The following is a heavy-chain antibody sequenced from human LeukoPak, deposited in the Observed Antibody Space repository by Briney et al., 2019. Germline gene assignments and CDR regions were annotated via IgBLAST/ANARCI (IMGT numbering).Heavy chain of an antibody. Sequence: ASVNVSCKASGYTLTSYDINWVRQATGQGLEWMGWMNPNSGNTGYAQKFQGRVTMTRNTSISTAYMELSSLRSEDTAVYYCAREGYCSGGRCYYSYFDYWGQGTLVTVSS. J-gene: IGHJ4*02. CDR1: GYTLTSYD. D-gene: IGHD2-15*01. V-gene: IGHV1-8*01. CDR2: MNPNSGNT. CDR3: AREGYCSGGRCYYSYFDY.